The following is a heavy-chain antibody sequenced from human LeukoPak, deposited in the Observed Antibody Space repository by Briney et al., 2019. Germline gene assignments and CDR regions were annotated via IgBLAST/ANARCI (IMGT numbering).Heavy chain of an antibody. D-gene: IGHD5/OR15-5a*01. Sequence: PGGSLRLSCAASGFTFSSYWMHWVRQAPGKGLEWVTFIRYDGSNKYYADSVKGRFTISRDNSKNTLYLQMNSLRTEDTAVYYCAKDDSTWGFDYWGQGTLVTVSS. J-gene: IGHJ4*02. V-gene: IGHV3-30*02. CDR3: AKDDSTWGFDY. CDR2: IRYDGSNK. CDR1: GFTFSSYW.